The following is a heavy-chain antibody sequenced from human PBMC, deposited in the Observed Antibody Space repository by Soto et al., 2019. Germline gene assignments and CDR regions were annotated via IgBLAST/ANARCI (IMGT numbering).Heavy chain of an antibody. D-gene: IGHD2-15*01. CDR3: GRTGAASKYYCGVDD. J-gene: IGHJ6*02. CDR2: IYPGDSDT. Sequence: GESLKISCKGSGYSFTSYWIGWVRQMPGKGLEWMGIIYPGDSDTRYSPSFQGQVTISADKSISTAYLQWSSLKASDTAIYYCGRTGAASKYYCGVDDWGQGTMVTVSS. CDR1: GYSFTSYW. V-gene: IGHV5-51*01.